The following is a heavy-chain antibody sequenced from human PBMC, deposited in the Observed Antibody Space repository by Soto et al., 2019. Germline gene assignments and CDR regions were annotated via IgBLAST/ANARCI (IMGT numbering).Heavy chain of an antibody. V-gene: IGHV3-48*03. D-gene: IGHD2-2*02. CDR3: ARVYQYQLLYFSAAAGTLDY. J-gene: IGHJ4*02. CDR2: ISSSGSTI. Sequence: EVQLVESGGGLVQPGGSLRLSCAASGFTFSSYEMNWVRQAPGKGLEWVSYISSSGSTIYYADSVKGRFTISRDNAKNSLYLQMNSLRAEDTAVYYCARVYQYQLLYFSAAAGTLDYWGQGTLVTVSS. CDR1: GFTFSSYE.